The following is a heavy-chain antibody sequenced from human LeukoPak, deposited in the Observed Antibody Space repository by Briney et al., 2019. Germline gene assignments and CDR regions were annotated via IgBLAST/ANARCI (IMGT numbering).Heavy chain of an antibody. D-gene: IGHD6-19*01. CDR1: EFTFSSYS. CDR2: ITNSGNSK. Sequence: GGSLRLSCAASEFTFSSYSMNWVRQAPGKGLEWVSYITNSGNSKSYADSVKGRFTISRDNSKNTLYLQMNSLRAEDTAVYYCAKRLIYSSGGDYYYYYGMDVWGQGTTVTVSS. V-gene: IGHV3-48*01. J-gene: IGHJ6*02. CDR3: AKRLIYSSGGDYYYYYGMDV.